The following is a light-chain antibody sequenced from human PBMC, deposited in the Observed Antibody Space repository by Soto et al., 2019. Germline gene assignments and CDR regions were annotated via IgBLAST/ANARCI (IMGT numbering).Light chain of an antibody. CDR3: QAYASSLSGSV. Sequence: QSVLTQPPSVSGAPGQRVTISCTGSSSNIGAGYDVHWYQQLPGTAPKLLIYGNNNRPSGVPDRFSGSKSGTSASLAITGLQAEDEADYYCQAYASSLSGSVFGGGTKVTVL. V-gene: IGLV1-40*01. J-gene: IGLJ3*02. CDR1: SSNIGAGYD. CDR2: GNN.